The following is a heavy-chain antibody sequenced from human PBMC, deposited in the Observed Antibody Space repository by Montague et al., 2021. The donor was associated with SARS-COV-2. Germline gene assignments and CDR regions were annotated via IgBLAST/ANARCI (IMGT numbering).Heavy chain of an antibody. Sequence: SENLSLTCSVSGGSISGHYWSWIRQPPGKGLEWIGNFDHSGDTKYNPSLKSRATISVDTSKNQFALRLHSVTAADTAVYYCAREFRIELWQTNWYFGLWGRGTLVTVSS. CDR1: GGSISGHY. CDR3: AREFRIELWQTNWYFGL. V-gene: IGHV4-59*11. J-gene: IGHJ2*01. D-gene: IGHD3-16*01. CDR2: FDHSGDT.